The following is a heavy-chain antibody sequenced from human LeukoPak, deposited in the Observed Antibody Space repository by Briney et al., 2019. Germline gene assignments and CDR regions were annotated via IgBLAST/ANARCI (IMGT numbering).Heavy chain of an antibody. CDR3: ASSAGRGFGDLRYFFDY. CDR1: GGSISSYY. J-gene: IGHJ4*02. D-gene: IGHD3-10*01. V-gene: IGHV4-59*01. CDR2: IYYSGST. Sequence: SETLSLTCTVSGGSISSYYWSWIRQPPGKGLEWIGYIYYSGSTNYNPSLKTRATISVDTSKNQSSLNLSSVTAADTAVYYCASSAGRGFGDLRYFFDYWGQGALVTVSS.